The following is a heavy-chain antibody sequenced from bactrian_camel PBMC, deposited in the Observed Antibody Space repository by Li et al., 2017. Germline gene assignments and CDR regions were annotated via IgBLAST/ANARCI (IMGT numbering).Heavy chain of an antibody. CDR3: ARSWSGFFDSGN. D-gene: IGHD6*01. CDR2: INSVGSGT. Sequence: VQLVESGGGLVQPGGSLRLSCAASGFTFSSYDMSWVRQAPGKGLEWVSAINSVGSGTYYADSVKGRFTISRDNAKNTLYLQLNSLKTEDTAMYYCARSWSGFFDSGNWGQGTQVTVS. CDR1: GFTFSSYD. J-gene: IGHJ4*01. V-gene: IGHV3S40*01.